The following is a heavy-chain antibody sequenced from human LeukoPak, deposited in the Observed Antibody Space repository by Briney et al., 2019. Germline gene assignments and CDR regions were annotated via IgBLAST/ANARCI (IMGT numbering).Heavy chain of an antibody. V-gene: IGHV3-30*02. D-gene: IGHD3-10*01. Sequence: GGSLRLACAASGFTFSRHGMHWVRQAPGKGLEWVAFIRYDGSDKYYPDSVKGRFTISRDNSENTLYLQMNSLRPEDTAVYYCARDPNYYGSGSSTFFDYWGQGTLVTVSS. CDR1: GFTFSRHG. J-gene: IGHJ4*02. CDR3: ARDPNYYGSGSSTFFDY. CDR2: IRYDGSDK.